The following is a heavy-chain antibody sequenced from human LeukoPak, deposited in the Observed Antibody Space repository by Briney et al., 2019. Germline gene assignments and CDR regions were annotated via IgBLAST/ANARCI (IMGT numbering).Heavy chain of an antibody. D-gene: IGHD2-15*01. J-gene: IGHJ5*02. CDR2: ISYSGST. CDR3: AIGIDSWFDP. CDR1: GGASSNYY. Sequence: PSETLSLTCSVSGGASSNYYWNWLRQPPGKGLEWVGHISYSGSTNYNPSLKSRLTISLDTSKKQFSLKLSSVTAADTAVYYCAIGIDSWFDPWGQGTLVTVSS. V-gene: IGHV4-59*01.